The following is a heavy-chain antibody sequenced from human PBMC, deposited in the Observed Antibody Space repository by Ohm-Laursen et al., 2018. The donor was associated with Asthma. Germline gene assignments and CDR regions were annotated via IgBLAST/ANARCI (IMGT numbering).Heavy chain of an antibody. CDR2: IWYDGSNK. CDR1: GFTFSSYD. D-gene: IGHD6-19*01. CDR3: ARDLAVAGTPGYFDY. Sequence: SLRLSCAASGFTFSSYDMHWVRQAPGKGLEWVAVIWYDGSNKYYADSVKGRFTISRDNSKNTLYLQMNSLRAEDTAVYYCARDLAVAGTPGYFDYWGQGTLVTVSS. V-gene: IGHV3-33*01. J-gene: IGHJ4*02.